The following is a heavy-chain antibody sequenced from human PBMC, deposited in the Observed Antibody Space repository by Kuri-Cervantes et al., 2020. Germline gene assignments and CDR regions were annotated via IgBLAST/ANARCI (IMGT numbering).Heavy chain of an antibody. CDR1: GYSINSGYY. V-gene: IGHV4-38-2*01. Sequence: SQTLSLTCDVSGYSINSGYYWGWIRQPPGKGLEWIATTHRSGTTYYNPSLKSRVTISVDTSKNQFSLSLTSVTAADTALYYCARRTGCSGSPRSFDYWGQGTLVTVSS. D-gene: IGHD3-22*01. J-gene: IGHJ4*02. CDR3: ARRTGCSGSPRSFDY. CDR2: THRSGTT.